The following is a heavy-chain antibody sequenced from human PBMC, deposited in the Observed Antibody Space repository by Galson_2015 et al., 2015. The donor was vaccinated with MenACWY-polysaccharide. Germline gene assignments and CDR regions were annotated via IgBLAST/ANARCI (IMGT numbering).Heavy chain of an antibody. CDR1: GFSFGSSA. J-gene: IGHJ6*02. V-gene: IGHV3-48*01. CDR3: ARERATVIADSNGMDV. CDR2: ITGSSDTI. Sequence: SLRLSCAASGFSFGSSAMNWVRQAPGKGLEWLSYITGSSDTIYYADSVKGRFTISRDNAQNSLVLQLRSLTVEDTAVYYCARERATVIADSNGMDVWGQGTAVTVSS. D-gene: IGHD2-21*01.